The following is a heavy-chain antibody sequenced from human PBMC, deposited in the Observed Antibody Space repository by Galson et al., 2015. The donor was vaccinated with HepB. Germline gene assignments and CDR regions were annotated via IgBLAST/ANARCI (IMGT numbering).Heavy chain of an antibody. V-gene: IGHV3-21*01. Sequence: SLRLSCAASGFTFGDYAMSWFRQAPGKGLEWVSSISSSSSYIYYADSVKGRFTISRDNAKNSLYLQMNSLRAEDTAVYYCAARGSFNWGQGTLVTVSS. CDR1: GFTFGDYA. J-gene: IGHJ4*02. D-gene: IGHD3-10*01. CDR3: AARGSFN. CDR2: ISSSSSYI.